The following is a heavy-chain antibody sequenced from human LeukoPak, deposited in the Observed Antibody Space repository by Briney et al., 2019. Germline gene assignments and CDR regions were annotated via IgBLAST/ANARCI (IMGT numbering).Heavy chain of an antibody. D-gene: IGHD3/OR15-3a*01. CDR3: ARDFLDGGNAFDM. CDR1: GGSISSYY. J-gene: IGHJ3*02. CDR2: IYSSENT. V-gene: IGHV4-4*07. Sequence: SETLSLTCAVSGGSISSYYWSWVRQSAGKGLEWIGRIYSSENTNYNPSLKSRVTMSVDTSKNQFSLKLSSVSAADTAVYYCARDFLDGGNAFDMWGQGTMVTVSA.